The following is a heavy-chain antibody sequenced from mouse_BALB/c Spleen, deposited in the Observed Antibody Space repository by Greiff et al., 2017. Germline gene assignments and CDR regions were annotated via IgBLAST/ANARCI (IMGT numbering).Heavy chain of an antibody. CDR1: GFNIKDTY. Sequence: VQLKQSGAELVKPGASVKLSCTASGFNIKDTYMHWVKQRPEQGLEWIGRIDPANGNTKYDPKFQGKATITADTSSNTAYLQLSSLTSEDTAVYYCARENDYGSSLDYWGQGTTLTVSS. CDR3: ARENDYGSSLDY. D-gene: IGHD1-1*01. CDR2: IDPANGNT. V-gene: IGHV14-3*02. J-gene: IGHJ2*01.